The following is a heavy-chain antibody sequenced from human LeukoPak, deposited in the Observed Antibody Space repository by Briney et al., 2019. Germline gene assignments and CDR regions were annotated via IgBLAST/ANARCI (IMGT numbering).Heavy chain of an antibody. V-gene: IGHV3-53*01. CDR1: GFTVSSNY. Sequence: GGSLRLSCAASGFTVSSNYMSWVRQAPGKGLEWVSVIYSDGTTYFADSVKGRFTISRDNSKNTLYLQMNSLRAEDTAVYYCARDPGGAARYFDLWGRGTLVTVSS. CDR2: IYSDGTT. D-gene: IGHD2-15*01. J-gene: IGHJ2*01. CDR3: ARDPGGAARYFDL.